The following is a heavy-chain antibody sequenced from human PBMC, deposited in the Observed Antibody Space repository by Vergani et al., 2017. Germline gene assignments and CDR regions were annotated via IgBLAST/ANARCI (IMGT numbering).Heavy chain of an antibody. CDR3: AVRLEVATGGGFDY. J-gene: IGHJ4*02. Sequence: EVQLVPSGAEVKTPGASLRISCKASGYSFTSYWISWVRQMPGKGLEWMGRIDPSDSYTNYSPSFQGHVSISADKSISTAYLQWSSLKASDTAMYYCAVRLEVATGGGFDYWGQGTLVTVSS. CDR1: GYSFTSYW. CDR2: IDPSDSYT. V-gene: IGHV5-10-1*03. D-gene: IGHD5-24*01.